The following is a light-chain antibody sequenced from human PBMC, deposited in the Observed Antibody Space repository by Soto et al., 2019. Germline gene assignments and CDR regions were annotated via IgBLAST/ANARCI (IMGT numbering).Light chain of an antibody. CDR1: QSVSSY. Sequence: EIVLTQSPATLSLSPGERATLSCRASQSVSSYLAWYQHKPGQAPRLLIYDAFNRATGIPARFSGSGSGTDFTLTISTLEPEDFAVYYCQQHSNWPHTFGPGTKLEIK. CDR3: QQHSNWPHT. V-gene: IGKV3-11*01. J-gene: IGKJ2*01. CDR2: DAF.